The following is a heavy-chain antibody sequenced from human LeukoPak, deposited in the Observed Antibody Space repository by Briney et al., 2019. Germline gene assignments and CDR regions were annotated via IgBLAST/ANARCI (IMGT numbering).Heavy chain of an antibody. CDR3: ARDPYYYDSSGDTICAFDI. V-gene: IGHV4-39*07. J-gene: IGHJ3*02. D-gene: IGHD3-22*01. Sequence: SETLSLTCTVSGGFISSSSYYWGWIRQPPGKGLEWIGSIYYSGSTYYNPSLKSRVTISVDTSKNQFSLKLSSVTAADTAVYYCARDPYYYDSSGDTICAFDIWGQGTMVTVSS. CDR2: IYYSGST. CDR1: GGFISSSSYY.